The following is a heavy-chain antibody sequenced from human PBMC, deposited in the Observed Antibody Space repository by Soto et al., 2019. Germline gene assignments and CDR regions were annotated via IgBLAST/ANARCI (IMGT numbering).Heavy chain of an antibody. CDR1: GFSFSTYS. J-gene: IGHJ6*02. V-gene: IGHV3-21*01. CDR2: IRRSGDYT. D-gene: IGHD1-1*01. CDR3: ARSTSLGGMDV. Sequence: GGSLRLSCIAPGFSFSTYSMNWVRQAPGKGLEWVSSIRRSGDYTYYADSLKGRFTISRDNAKNSLSLQMISLRAEDTAVYYCARSTSLGGMDVWGQGTTVTGS.